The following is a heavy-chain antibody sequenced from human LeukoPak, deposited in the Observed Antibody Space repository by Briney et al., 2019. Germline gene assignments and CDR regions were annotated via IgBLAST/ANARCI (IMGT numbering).Heavy chain of an antibody. Sequence: TGGSLRLSCAASGFTFSSYAMSWVRQAPGKGLEWVSAISGSGGSTYYADSVKGRLTISRDNSKNTLYLQMNSLRAEDTALYYCAKVRGSSGYYYDYWGQGTLVTVSS. D-gene: IGHD3-22*01. V-gene: IGHV3-23*01. CDR2: ISGSGGST. CDR1: GFTFSSYA. CDR3: AKVRGSSGYYYDY. J-gene: IGHJ4*02.